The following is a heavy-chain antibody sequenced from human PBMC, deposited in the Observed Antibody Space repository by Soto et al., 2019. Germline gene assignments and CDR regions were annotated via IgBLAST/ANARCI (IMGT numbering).Heavy chain of an antibody. Sequence: EVQLLESGGSLVQPGGSLRLSCAASGFTFSSYGMSWVRQAPEKGLEWVSGISASDGDAYYADSVKGRFTISRDNSENTLYLQMNSLRVEDTAVYYCAKDSDREYFQHWGQGTLVTVSS. J-gene: IGHJ1*01. CDR3: AKDSDREYFQH. D-gene: IGHD3-10*01. V-gene: IGHV3-23*01. CDR1: GFTFSSYG. CDR2: ISASDGDA.